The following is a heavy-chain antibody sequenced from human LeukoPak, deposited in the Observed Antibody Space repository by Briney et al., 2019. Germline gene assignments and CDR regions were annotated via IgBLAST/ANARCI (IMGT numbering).Heavy chain of an antibody. CDR3: ARDREAGSSWTFDY. CDR1: GGTFSSYA. D-gene: IGHD6-13*01. J-gene: IGHJ4*02. Sequence: SVKLSCKASGGTFSSYAISWVRQAPGQGLKWMGGIIPIFGTANYAQKFQGRVTITTDESTSTAYMELSSLRSEDTAVYYCARDREAGSSWTFDYWGQGTLVTVSS. CDR2: IIPIFGTA. V-gene: IGHV1-69*05.